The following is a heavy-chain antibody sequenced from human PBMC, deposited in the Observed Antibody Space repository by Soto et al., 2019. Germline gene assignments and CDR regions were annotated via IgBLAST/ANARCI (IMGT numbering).Heavy chain of an antibody. CDR2: IYPGDSDT. CDR3: ARRPTVGSFGMDV. Sequence: PGESLRISWKGLGNSFNNWSGWVRQMPGKGLEWVGIIYPGDSDTRYSPSFQGQVTISADKSISTAYLQWSSLKASDTAMYYCARRPTVGSFGMDVWGQRTTVPVSS. J-gene: IGHJ6*02. V-gene: IGHV5-51*01. CDR1: GNSFNNW. D-gene: IGHD3-10*01.